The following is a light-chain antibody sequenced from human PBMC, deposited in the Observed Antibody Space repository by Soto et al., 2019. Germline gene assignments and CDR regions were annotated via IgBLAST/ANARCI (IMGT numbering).Light chain of an antibody. V-gene: IGKV3-15*01. CDR2: RAS. CDR3: QQYNSWPYT. Sequence: EIVMTQSPATLSVSLGESATLSCRASQTVTNNLAWFRQKSGQAPRLLIYRASTRATSIPTRISGSGSGTEFTLTISSLQSEDFGVYYCQQYNSWPYTFSQGTKLEVK. CDR1: QTVTNN. J-gene: IGKJ2*01.